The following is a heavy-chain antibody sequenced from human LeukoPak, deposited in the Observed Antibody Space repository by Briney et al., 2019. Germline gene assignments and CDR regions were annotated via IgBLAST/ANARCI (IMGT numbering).Heavy chain of an antibody. V-gene: IGHV3-48*03. J-gene: IGHJ4*02. Sequence: PGGSLSLSCVASGFTFSSYEMNWVRQAPGKGLEWLSYISSSGSTIYNADSVKGRFTISRDNAKNSLYLQMNSLRAEDTAVYYCARDHCTSTSCYFAYWGQGTLVTVSS. D-gene: IGHD2-2*01. CDR2: ISSSGSTI. CDR3: ARDHCTSTSCYFAY. CDR1: GFTFSSYE.